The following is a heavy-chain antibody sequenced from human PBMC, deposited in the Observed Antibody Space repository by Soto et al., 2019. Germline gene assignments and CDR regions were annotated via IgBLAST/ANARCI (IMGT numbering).Heavy chain of an antibody. J-gene: IGHJ4*02. CDR2: IKQDGSEK. V-gene: IGHV3-7*03. Sequence: VGSLRLSCAASGFTFSNYWMSWVRQAPGKGLEWVANIKQDGSEKYYVDSVKGRFTISRDNAKNSLYLQMNNLRAGDTAVYYCARDRSGWSAGANFDYWGQGTLVTVSS. CDR3: ARDRSGWSAGANFDY. CDR1: GFTFSNYW. D-gene: IGHD6-19*01.